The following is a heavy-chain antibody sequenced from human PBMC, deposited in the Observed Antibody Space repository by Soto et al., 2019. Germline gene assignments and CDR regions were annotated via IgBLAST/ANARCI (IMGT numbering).Heavy chain of an antibody. D-gene: IGHD3-10*01. Sequence: GGSLRLSCAASGFSLSNDWMNWVRQAPGKGLEWISYISGSGSTIYYADSVKGRFTISRDNAKNSLYLQMNSLRAEDTAVYYCANYYGSGSYRNWFDPWGQGTLVTVSS. CDR1: GFSLSNDW. V-gene: IGHV3-11*01. CDR2: ISGSGSTI. CDR3: ANYYGSGSYRNWFDP. J-gene: IGHJ5*02.